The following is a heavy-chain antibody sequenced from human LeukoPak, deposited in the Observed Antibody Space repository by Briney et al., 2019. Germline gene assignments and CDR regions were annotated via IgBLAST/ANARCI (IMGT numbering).Heavy chain of an antibody. CDR1: GFTFSSYA. CDR2: ISYDGSKK. CDR3: ARGGDFWSGYKTHEYGLDV. J-gene: IGHJ6*02. D-gene: IGHD3-3*01. V-gene: IGHV3-30-3*01. Sequence: GRSLRLSCAASGFTFSSYAMHWVRQAPGKGLEWVAVISYDGSKKYHADSVKGRFTISRDNSNKMRYLEMDSLRADDTAVYYCARGGDFWSGYKTHEYGLDVWGQGTTVTVSS.